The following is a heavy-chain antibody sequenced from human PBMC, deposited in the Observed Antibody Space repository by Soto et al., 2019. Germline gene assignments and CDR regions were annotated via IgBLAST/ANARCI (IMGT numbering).Heavy chain of an antibody. D-gene: IGHD6-13*01. CDR2: IYYSGST. J-gene: IGHJ2*01. V-gene: IGHV4-39*02. CDR1: GGSISSSSYY. CDR3: ARLKGDGTWAWYFDL. Sequence: QLQLQESGPGLVKPSETLSLTCTVSGGSISSSSYYWGWIRQPPGKGLEWIGSIYYSGSTYYNPSLKSRVTIXXHXSXXLFSLKPSSVTAADTAVYYCARLKGDGTWAWYFDLWGRGTLVTVSS.